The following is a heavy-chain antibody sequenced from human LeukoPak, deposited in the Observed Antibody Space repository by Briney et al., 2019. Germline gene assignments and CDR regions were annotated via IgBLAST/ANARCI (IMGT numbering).Heavy chain of an antibody. CDR2: ISYDGSNK. CDR3: AKGGYCSSTSYYLNDY. J-gene: IGHJ4*02. D-gene: IGHD2-2*01. Sequence: PGRSLRLSCAASGFTFSSYAMHWVRQAPGKGLEWVAVISYDGSNKYYADSVKGRFTISRDNSKNTLYLQMNSLRAEDTAVYYCAKGGYCSSTSYYLNDYWGQGTLVTVSS. V-gene: IGHV3-30-3*01. CDR1: GFTFSSYA.